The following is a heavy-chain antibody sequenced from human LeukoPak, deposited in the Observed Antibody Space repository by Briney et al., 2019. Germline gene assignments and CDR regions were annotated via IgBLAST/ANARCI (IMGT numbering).Heavy chain of an antibody. Sequence: SETLSLTCTVSGGSIRSSSYYWGWIRQPPGKGLEWIGSMYYSGSTYYNPSLKSRVTITVDTSKNQFSLRLTSVTAADTAVYFCATLVSTRYYFDYWGQGTLVTVSS. CDR3: ATLVSTRYYFDY. CDR2: MYYSGST. J-gene: IGHJ4*02. CDR1: GGSIRSSSYY. D-gene: IGHD5/OR15-5a*01. V-gene: IGHV4-39*01.